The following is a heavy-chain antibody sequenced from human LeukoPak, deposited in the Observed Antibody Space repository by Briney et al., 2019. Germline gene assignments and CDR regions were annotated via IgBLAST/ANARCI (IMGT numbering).Heavy chain of an antibody. J-gene: IGHJ5*02. CDR1: GFTFSSFS. CDR3: ARDTRIAAAGTVPDH. D-gene: IGHD6-13*01. Sequence: GGSLRLSCAASGFTFSSFSMNWVRQAPGKGLEWVSSISSSSSYIYYADSVKGRFTISRDNAKNSLYLQMNSLRAEDMAVYYCARDTRIAAAGTVPDHWGQGTLVTVSS. V-gene: IGHV3-21*01. CDR2: ISSSSSYI.